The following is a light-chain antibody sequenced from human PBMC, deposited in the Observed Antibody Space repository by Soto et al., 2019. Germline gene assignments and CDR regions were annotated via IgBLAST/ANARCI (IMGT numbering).Light chain of an antibody. V-gene: IGKV1-5*01. CDR2: AAS. Sequence: DIQMTQSPSTLSGSVGDRVTITFRASQTISSWLAWYQQKPGKAPKLLIYAASSLQSGVPSRFSGSGSGTDFTLTISRLEPEDFAVYYCQQYGSSPWTFGQGTKVDIK. CDR1: QTISSW. CDR3: QQYGSSPWT. J-gene: IGKJ1*01.